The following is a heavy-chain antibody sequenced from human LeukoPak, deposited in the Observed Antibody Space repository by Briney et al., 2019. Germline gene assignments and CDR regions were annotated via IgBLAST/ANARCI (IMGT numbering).Heavy chain of an antibody. D-gene: IGHD6-13*01. Sequence: GGSLRLSCAASGFTVSSNYMSWVRQAPGKGLEWVSVIYSGGSTYYADSVKGRFTISRDNSKNTLYLQMNSLRAEDTAVYYCNSPPSSNWTPFYYYYGMDVWGQGTTVTVSS. CDR3: NSPPSSNWTPFYYYYGMDV. CDR2: IYSGGST. CDR1: GFTVSSNY. V-gene: IGHV3-66*01. J-gene: IGHJ6*02.